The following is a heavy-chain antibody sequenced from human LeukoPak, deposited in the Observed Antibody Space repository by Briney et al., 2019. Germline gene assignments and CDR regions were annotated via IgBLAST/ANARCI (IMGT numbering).Heavy chain of an antibody. Sequence: GGSLRLSCAASGFTFSSYGMHWVRQAPGKGLEWVAVIWYDGSNKYYADSVKGRFTISRDNAKNSLYLQINSLRAEDTAVYYCARSSYSSSSSVWGQGTMVTVSS. J-gene: IGHJ3*01. D-gene: IGHD6-6*01. CDR1: GFTFSSYG. CDR2: IWYDGSNK. CDR3: ARSSYSSSSSV. V-gene: IGHV3-33*01.